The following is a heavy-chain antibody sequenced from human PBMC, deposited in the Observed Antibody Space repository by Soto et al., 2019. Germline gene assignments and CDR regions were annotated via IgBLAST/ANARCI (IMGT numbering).Heavy chain of an antibody. CDR2: ISGSGGST. J-gene: IGHJ4*02. V-gene: IGHV3-23*01. Sequence: GGSLRLSCAASGFTLSSYAMSWVRQAPGKGLEWVSAISGSGGSTYYADSVKGRFTISRDNSKNTLYLQMNSLRAEDTAVYYCAKGRGYYYVNFDYWGQGTLVTVSS. D-gene: IGHD3-22*01. CDR3: AKGRGYYYVNFDY. CDR1: GFTLSSYA.